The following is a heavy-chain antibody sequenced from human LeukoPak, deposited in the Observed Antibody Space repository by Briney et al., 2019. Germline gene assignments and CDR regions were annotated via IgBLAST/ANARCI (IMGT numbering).Heavy chain of an antibody. Sequence: GGSLRLSCAASGFTFSNYWVHWVRQAPGKGLVWVSRINRDGSTTKYADSVKGRFTVSRDDAKNTLNLQMNSLRAEDTAVYYCARDKKSGESSEIDYWGQGTLVTVSS. J-gene: IGHJ4*02. V-gene: IGHV3-74*03. CDR1: GFTFSNYW. CDR3: ARDKKSGESSEIDY. D-gene: IGHD3-10*01. CDR2: INRDGSTT.